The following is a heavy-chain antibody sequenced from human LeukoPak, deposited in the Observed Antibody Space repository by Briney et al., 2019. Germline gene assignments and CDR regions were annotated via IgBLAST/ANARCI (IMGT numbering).Heavy chain of an antibody. Sequence: PGGSLRLSCAASGFTFSSYAMSWVRQAPGKGLEWVSAISGSGGSTYYADSVKGRFTISRDNSKNTLYLQMNSLRAEDTAVYYCARGFYGSGTYYFDYWGQGTLVTVSS. CDR3: ARGFYGSGTYYFDY. CDR2: ISGSGGST. J-gene: IGHJ4*02. V-gene: IGHV3-23*01. CDR1: GFTFSSYA. D-gene: IGHD3-10*01.